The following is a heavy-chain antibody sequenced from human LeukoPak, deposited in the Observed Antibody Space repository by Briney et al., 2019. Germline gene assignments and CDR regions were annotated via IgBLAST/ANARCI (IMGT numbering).Heavy chain of an antibody. V-gene: IGHV4-59*01. CDR1: GGSISNYY. J-gene: IGHJ5*02. Sequence: SETLSLTCTVSGGSISNYYWSWLRQSPGKELEWIGHVYYTGTAIYSPSLKSRLTVSVDPSKNQFSLNLSSVTAADTAVYYCARDAGYRSRLNYFDPWGQGTLVT. D-gene: IGHD5-24*01. CDR2: VYYTGTA. CDR3: ARDAGYRSRLNYFDP.